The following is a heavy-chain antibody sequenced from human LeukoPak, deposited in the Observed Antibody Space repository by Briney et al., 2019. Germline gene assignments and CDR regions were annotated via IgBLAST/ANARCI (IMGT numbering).Heavy chain of an antibody. J-gene: IGHJ4*02. CDR3: AKYGGYSAYDF. V-gene: IGHV3-23*01. D-gene: IGHD5-12*01. Sequence: RGSLRLSCADPGFTFTNFAMTWVRQDPGKGLEWVSAITGSGGRTYYADYVKGRFTISRDNSKNTLYLQISSLRAEDTAVYYCAKYGGYSAYDFWGQGTLVTVSS. CDR1: GFTFTNFA. CDR2: ITGSGGRT.